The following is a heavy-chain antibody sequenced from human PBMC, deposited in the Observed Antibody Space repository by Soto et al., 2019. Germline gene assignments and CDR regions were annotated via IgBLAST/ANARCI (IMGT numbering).Heavy chain of an antibody. J-gene: IGHJ4*02. CDR3: ASGTLTKDYFFDY. D-gene: IGHD1-1*01. CDR1: GFTFSSYS. Sequence: GESLKISCAASGFTFSSYSMNWVRQAPGKGLEWVSYISSSSSTIYYADSVKGRFTISRDNAKNSLYLQMNSLRAEDTAVYYCASGTLTKDYFFDYWGQGTLVTVSS. CDR2: ISSSSSTI. V-gene: IGHV3-48*01.